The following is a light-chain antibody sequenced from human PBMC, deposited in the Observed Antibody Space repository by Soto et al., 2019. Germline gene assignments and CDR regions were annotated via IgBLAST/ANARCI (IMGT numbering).Light chain of an antibody. CDR2: DAS. V-gene: IGKV1-5*01. CDR3: QQYEKEWT. Sequence: DLQMTQSPSTLSATAGDRVTITCRASQSISAWLAWYQQKPGKAPKLLIYDASNVESGVPARFSGRGSGTEFTLTISNLQTDDFATYDCQQYEKEWTFGQGTKVEIK. CDR1: QSISAW. J-gene: IGKJ1*01.